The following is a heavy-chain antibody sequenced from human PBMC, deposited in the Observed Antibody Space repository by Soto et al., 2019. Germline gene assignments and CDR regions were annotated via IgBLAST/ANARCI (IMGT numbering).Heavy chain of an antibody. Sequence: SETLSLTCTVSGGSISSSSYYWGWIRQPPGKGLEWIGSIYYSGSTYYNPSLKSRVTISVDTSKNPFSLKLSSVTAADTAVYYCARTKITMIVVVYNAFDIWGQGTMVTVSS. CDR1: GGSISSSSYY. V-gene: IGHV4-39*01. J-gene: IGHJ3*02. CDR2: IYYSGST. CDR3: ARTKITMIVVVYNAFDI. D-gene: IGHD3-22*01.